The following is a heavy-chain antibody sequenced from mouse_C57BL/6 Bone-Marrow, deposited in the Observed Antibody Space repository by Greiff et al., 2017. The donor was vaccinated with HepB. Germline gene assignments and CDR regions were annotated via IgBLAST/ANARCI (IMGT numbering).Heavy chain of an antibody. CDR3: AAGGGNYVDYFDY. CDR2: IWSGGST. Sequence: VKVVESGPGLVQPSQSLSITCTVSGFSLTSYGVHWVRQSPGKGLEWLGVIWSGGSTDYNAAFISRLSISKDNSKSQVFFKMNSLQADDTAIYYYAAGGGNYVDYFDYWGQGTTLTVSS. J-gene: IGHJ2*01. D-gene: IGHD2-1*01. V-gene: IGHV2-2*01. CDR1: GFSLTSYG.